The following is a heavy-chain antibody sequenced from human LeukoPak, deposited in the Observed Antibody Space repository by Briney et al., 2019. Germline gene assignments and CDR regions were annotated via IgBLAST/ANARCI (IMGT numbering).Heavy chain of an antibody. J-gene: IGHJ4*02. Sequence: EGSLRLSCAASGFTFSGYSMTWVRQAPGKGLEWVANIKPDGSEKYYVNSLKGRFIISRDNGKNSLYLQMNSLRAEDTAVYYCARHISSGWYTFDYWGQGTLVTVSS. CDR1: GFTFSGYS. CDR3: ARHISSGWYTFDY. CDR2: IKPDGSEK. D-gene: IGHD6-19*01. V-gene: IGHV3-7*01.